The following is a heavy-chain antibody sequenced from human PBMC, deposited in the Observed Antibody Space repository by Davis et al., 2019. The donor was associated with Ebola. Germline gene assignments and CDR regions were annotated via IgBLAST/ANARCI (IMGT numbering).Heavy chain of an antibody. CDR3: ARDVYYYDSSGYGYYYGMDV. CDR2: ISSSGSTI. D-gene: IGHD3-22*01. Sequence: GGSLRLSCAASGFTFSDYYMSWIRQAPGKGLEWVSYISSSGSTIYYADSVKGRFTISRDNAKNSLYLQMNSLRAEDTAVYYCARDVYYYDSSGYGYYYGMDVWGQGTTVTVSS. J-gene: IGHJ6*02. V-gene: IGHV3-11*01. CDR1: GFTFSDYY.